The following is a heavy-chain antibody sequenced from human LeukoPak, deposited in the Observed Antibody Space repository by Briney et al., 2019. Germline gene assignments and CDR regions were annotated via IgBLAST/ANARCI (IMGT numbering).Heavy chain of an antibody. V-gene: IGHV3-74*01. D-gene: IGHD3-16*01. CDR3: ARGRYYLDY. CDR1: AFTFRSYW. J-gene: IGHJ4*02. CDR2: IHGDGSGT. Sequence: GGSLRLSCAASAFTFRSYWMHWVRQAPGKGLVWVSRIHGDGSGTTYADSVKGRFTISRDNAKNTLYLQMNSLRAEDTAVYYCARGRYYLDYWGQGTLVSVPS.